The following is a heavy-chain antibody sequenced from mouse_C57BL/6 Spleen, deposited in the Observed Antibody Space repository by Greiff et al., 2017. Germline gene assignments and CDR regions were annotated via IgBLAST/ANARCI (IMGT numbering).Heavy chain of an antibody. J-gene: IGHJ1*03. D-gene: IGHD4-1*01. CDR2: INYDGSST. CDR3: ARDNWGFWYFDV. V-gene: IGHV5-16*01. Sequence: EVKLVESEGGLVQPGSSMKLSCTASGFTFSDYYMAWVRQVPEKGLEWVANINYDGSSTYYLDSLKSRFIISRDNAKNILYLQMSSLKSEDTATYYCARDNWGFWYFDVWGTGTTVTVSS. CDR1: GFTFSDYY.